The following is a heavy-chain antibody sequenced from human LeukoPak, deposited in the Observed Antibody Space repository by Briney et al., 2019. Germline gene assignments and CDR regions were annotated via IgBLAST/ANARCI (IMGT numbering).Heavy chain of an antibody. CDR2: IHTSGDT. J-gene: IGHJ4*02. Sequence: PGGSLRLSCAASGLTGSHNYVSWVRQAPGKGLEWVSAIHTSGDTCYADSVKGRFTISRDTSKNTLYLQMNSLRAEDTAVYYCAKGEKTRPFGGVIDYWGQGTLVTVSS. D-gene: IGHD3-16*02. CDR1: GLTGSHNY. V-gene: IGHV3-53*01. CDR3: AKGEKTRPFGGVIDY.